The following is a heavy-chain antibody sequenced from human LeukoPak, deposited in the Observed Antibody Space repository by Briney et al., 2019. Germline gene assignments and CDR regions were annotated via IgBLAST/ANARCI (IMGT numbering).Heavy chain of an antibody. CDR2: INPNSGGT. J-gene: IGHJ5*02. CDR3: ARDVAYPWIQSSQQLVLGWFDP. Sequence: ASVKVSCKASGYTFTGYYMHWVRQAPGQGLEWMGWINPNSGGTNYAQKFQGRVTMTRDTSISTAYMELSRLRSDDTAVYYCARDVAYPWIQSSQQLVLGWFDPWGQGTLVTVSS. V-gene: IGHV1-2*02. CDR1: GYTFTGYY. D-gene: IGHD6-13*01.